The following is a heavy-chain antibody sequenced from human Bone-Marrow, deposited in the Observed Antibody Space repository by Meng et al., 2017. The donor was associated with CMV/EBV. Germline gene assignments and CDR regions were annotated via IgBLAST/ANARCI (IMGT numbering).Heavy chain of an antibody. CDR2: IYYSGST. CDR1: GGSISSSSYY. V-gene: IGHV4-39*07. CDR3: ARSYYDFWSGYYNPPFDY. J-gene: IGHJ4*01. Sequence: SETLSLTYTVSGGSISSSSYYWGWIRQPPGKGLEWIGSIYYSGSTYYNPSLKSRVTISVDTSKNQFSLKLSSVTAADTAVYYCARSYYDFWSGYYNPPFDYWGHGTLVTVSS. D-gene: IGHD3-3*01.